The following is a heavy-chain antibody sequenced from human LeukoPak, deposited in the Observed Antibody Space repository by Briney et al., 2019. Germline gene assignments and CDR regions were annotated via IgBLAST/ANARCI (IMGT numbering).Heavy chain of an antibody. CDR3: AMVARGGHLDS. Sequence: AGRSLRLSCAASGFSFRSHWTSGGRQAPGKGREWVAKIYEDGSAKYYVASVKGRFTISKESAKNSLSLQIVSRRAEDTAVYSFAMVARGGHLDSWGQGNLVTVSS. J-gene: IGHJ4*02. V-gene: IGHV3-7*01. D-gene: IGHD3-16*01. CDR1: GFSFRSHW. CDR2: IYEDGSAK.